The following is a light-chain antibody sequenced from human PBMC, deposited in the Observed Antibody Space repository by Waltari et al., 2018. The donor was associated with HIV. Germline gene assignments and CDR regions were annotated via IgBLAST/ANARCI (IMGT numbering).Light chain of an antibody. CDR2: SDN. CDR1: SSNTGSNS. J-gene: IGLJ2*01. CDR3: ASWDDSLSALL. Sequence: QSVLTQPPSASGTPGQRVTISCSGSSSNTGSNSVNWFQHLSGTAPRLLIHSDNQRPSGVPDRVSGSKSGTSASLAITGLQSEDEAVYYCASWDDSLSALLFGGGTRLTVL. V-gene: IGLV1-44*01.